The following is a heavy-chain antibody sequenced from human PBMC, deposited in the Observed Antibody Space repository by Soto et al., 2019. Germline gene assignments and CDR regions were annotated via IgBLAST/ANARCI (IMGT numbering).Heavy chain of an antibody. D-gene: IGHD2-2*01. CDR1: GFTFSTYS. CDR2: ISSSSSTI. V-gene: IGHV3-48*02. J-gene: IGHJ2*01. Sequence: EVQLVESGGGLVQPGGSLRLSCAASGFTFSTYSMNWVRQAPGKGLEWVSYISSSSSTIHYADSVKGRFSISRDNGKNSLYLQMNSLRDEDTAVYYCASYCISASCAYWYFDLWGRGTLVTVSS. CDR3: ASYCISASCAYWYFDL.